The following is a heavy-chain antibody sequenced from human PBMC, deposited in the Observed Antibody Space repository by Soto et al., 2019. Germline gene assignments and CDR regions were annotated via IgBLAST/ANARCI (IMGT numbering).Heavy chain of an antibody. J-gene: IGHJ5*02. Sequence: QVQLQQWGAGLLKPSETLSLTCAVYGGSFSGYYWSWIRQPPGKGLEWIGEINHSGSTNYNPSLKSRVTISVDTSKNQFSLKLSSVTAADTAVYYCARVWLVGAVAGKYWFDPWGQGTLVTVSS. D-gene: IGHD6-19*01. CDR2: INHSGST. V-gene: IGHV4-34*01. CDR1: GGSFSGYY. CDR3: ARVWLVGAVAGKYWFDP.